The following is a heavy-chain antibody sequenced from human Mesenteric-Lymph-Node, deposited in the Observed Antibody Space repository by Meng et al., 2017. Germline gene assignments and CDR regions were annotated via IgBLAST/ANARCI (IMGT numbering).Heavy chain of an antibody. Sequence: QVLLQESGPGLVKPSQTPSLTFPVSGVSISSGGYYWSWIRQHPGKGLEWIGYISYRGSTDYNPSLKSRLAISVDTSKNQFSLKLSSVNAADTAVYYCARVRAGGSYYPDQWGQGTLVTVSS. CDR1: GVSISSGGYY. V-gene: IGHV4-31*03. CDR3: ARVRAGGSYYPDQ. J-gene: IGHJ4*02. D-gene: IGHD1-26*01. CDR2: ISYRGST.